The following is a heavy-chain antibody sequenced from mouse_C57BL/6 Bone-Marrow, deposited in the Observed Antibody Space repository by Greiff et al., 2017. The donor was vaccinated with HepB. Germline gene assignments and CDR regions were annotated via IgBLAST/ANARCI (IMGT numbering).Heavy chain of an antibody. V-gene: IGHV5-6*01. CDR3: ASRYYYGSTPYAMDY. Sequence: EVHLVESGGDLVKPGGSLKLSCAASGFTFSSYGMSWVRQTPDKRLEWVATISSGGSYTYYPDSVKGRFTISRDNAKNTLYLQMSSLKSEDTAVYYCASRYYYGSTPYAMDYWGQGTSVTVSS. J-gene: IGHJ4*01. D-gene: IGHD1-1*01. CDR1: GFTFSSYG. CDR2: ISSGGSYT.